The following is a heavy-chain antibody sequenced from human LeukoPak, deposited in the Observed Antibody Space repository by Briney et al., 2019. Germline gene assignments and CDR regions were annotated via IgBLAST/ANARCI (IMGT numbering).Heavy chain of an antibody. V-gene: IGHV3-23*01. CDR2: ISGSGGST. D-gene: IGHD3-10*01. Sequence: GGSLRLSCAASGFTFSSYAMSWVRQAPGKGLEWVSAISGSGGSTYYADSVKGRFTISRDNSKNTLYLQMNSLRAEDTDVYYCAKVAVGDYYGSGSLDYWGQGTLVTVSS. J-gene: IGHJ4*02. CDR3: AKVAVGDYYGSGSLDY. CDR1: GFTFSSYA.